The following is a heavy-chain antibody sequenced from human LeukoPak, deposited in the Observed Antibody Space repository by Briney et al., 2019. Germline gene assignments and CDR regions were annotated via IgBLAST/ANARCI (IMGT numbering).Heavy chain of an antibody. D-gene: IGHD3-10*01. J-gene: IGHJ5*02. Sequence: GGSLRLSCAASGFTFSSYAMSWVRQAPGKGLEWVSAISGSGGSTYYADSVKGRVTFPRDNSKNTLYLQRNSLRAEDTAVYYCAKDRELLWLGVLLRLRERFDPWGKGTLVTVSS. CDR3: AKDRELLWLGVLLRLRERFDP. CDR2: ISGSGGST. V-gene: IGHV3-23*01. CDR1: GFTFSSYA.